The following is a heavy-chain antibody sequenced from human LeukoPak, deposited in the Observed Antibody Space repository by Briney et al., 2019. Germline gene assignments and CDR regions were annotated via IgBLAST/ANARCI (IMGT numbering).Heavy chain of an antibody. D-gene: IGHD1-7*01. CDR1: GGSISSYY. V-gene: IGHV4-59*01. CDR2: IYYSGST. Sequence: SETLSLTCTVSGGSISSYYWSWIRQPPGKGLEWIGYIYYSGSTNYNPSLKSRVTISVDTSKNQFSLKLRSVTAADTAVYYCARARDWNYVPFDYWGQGTLVTVSS. CDR3: ARARDWNYVPFDY. J-gene: IGHJ4*02.